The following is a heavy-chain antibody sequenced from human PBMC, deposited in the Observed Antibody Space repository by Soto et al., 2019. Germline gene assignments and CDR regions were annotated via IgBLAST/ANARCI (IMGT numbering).Heavy chain of an antibody. CDR2: IDNDGRTT. D-gene: IGHD3-16*01. CDR3: TRNLGGAGSY. J-gene: IGHJ4*02. V-gene: IGHV3-74*01. Sequence: EVQLVESGGGLVQPGGSLRLSCAASGFTFTSYWMHWVRQAPGKGLVWVSRIDNDGRTTNYADSVQGRFTISRDNAKNTLYLQMNSLRAEDTAIYYCTRNLGGAGSYWCQGTLVTVSS. CDR1: GFTFTSYW.